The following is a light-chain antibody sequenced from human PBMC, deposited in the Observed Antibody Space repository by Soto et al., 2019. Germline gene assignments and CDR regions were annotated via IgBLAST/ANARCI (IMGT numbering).Light chain of an antibody. CDR1: RAINRY. CDR2: AAT. Sequence: QVTQSPSSVSSCIVDRVISTCRATRAINRYLAWYQQKPRAAPKLLMYAATTLQRGVPSRFSGAASGTEFTLTITSLQSDDFATYYCQQLNSYEFGQGTKVDIK. J-gene: IGKJ1*01. CDR3: QQLNSYE. V-gene: IGKV1-9*01.